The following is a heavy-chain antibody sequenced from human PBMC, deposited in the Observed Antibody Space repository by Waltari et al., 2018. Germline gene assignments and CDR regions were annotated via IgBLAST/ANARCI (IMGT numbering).Heavy chain of an antibody. V-gene: IGHV3-21*01. Sequence: EVQLVESGGGLVKPGGSLRISCAASGFTFSSYSLTWVRQAPGKGLEWVSSISSSSSYIYYADSVKGRFTISRDNAKNSLYLQMNSLRAEDTAVYYCARDLDSSGWHYYYGMDVWGQGTTVTVSS. CDR3: ARDLDSSGWHYYYGMDV. D-gene: IGHD6-19*01. CDR2: ISSSSSYI. J-gene: IGHJ6*02. CDR1: GFTFSSYS.